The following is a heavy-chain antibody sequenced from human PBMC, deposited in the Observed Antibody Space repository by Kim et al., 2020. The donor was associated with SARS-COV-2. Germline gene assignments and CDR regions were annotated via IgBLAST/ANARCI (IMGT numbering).Heavy chain of an antibody. CDR1: GYTFTGYY. D-gene: IGHD6-13*01. CDR3: ARDYWYSSSWYEY. Sequence: ASVKVSCKASGYTFTGYYMHWVRQAPGQGLEWMGRINPNSGGTNYAQKFQGRVTMTRDTSISTAYMELSRLRSDDTAVYYCARDYWYSSSWYEYWGQGTLVTVSS. J-gene: IGHJ4*02. V-gene: IGHV1-2*06. CDR2: INPNSGGT.